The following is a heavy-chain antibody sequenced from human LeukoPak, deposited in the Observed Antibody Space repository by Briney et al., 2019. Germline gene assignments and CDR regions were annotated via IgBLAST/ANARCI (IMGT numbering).Heavy chain of an antibody. J-gene: IGHJ6*03. CDR1: GGSFISGGFY. CDR2: IFYSGDT. Sequence: SETLSLTCAVSGGSFISGGFYWSWIRQRPGKGLEWIGYIFYSGDTYYNPSLKSRVTISLETSKNQFSVKLNSVTAADTAVYYCARGGHVLTPGHYQSYYMDVWGNGTTVTVSS. V-gene: IGHV4-31*11. D-gene: IGHD4/OR15-4a*01. CDR3: ARGGHVLTPGHYQSYYMDV.